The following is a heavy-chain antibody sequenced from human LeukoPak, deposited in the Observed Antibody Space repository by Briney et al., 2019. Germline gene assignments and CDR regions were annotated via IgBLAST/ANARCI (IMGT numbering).Heavy chain of an antibody. CDR2: IYHSGST. J-gene: IGHJ5*02. CDR3: ARSSGFIYHWLDP. D-gene: IGHD3-22*01. V-gene: IGHV4-30-2*01. Sequence: SQTLSLTCAVSGGSISSGGYSWSWIRQPPGKGLEWIGYIYHSGSTYYNPSLKSRVTISVDGSKNQFSLKLSSVTAADTAVYYCARSSGFIYHWLDPWGQGTLVTVSS. CDR1: GGSISSGGYS.